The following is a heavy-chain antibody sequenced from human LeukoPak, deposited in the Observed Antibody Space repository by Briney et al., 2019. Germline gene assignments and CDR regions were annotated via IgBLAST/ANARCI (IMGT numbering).Heavy chain of an antibody. Sequence: SETLSLTCTASGGSISSASYYWSWIRQPAGKGLEWIGRIYTSGSTNYNPSLKSRVTISVDTSKDQFSLKLSSVTAADTAVYYCASELSGSRPLDYWGQGTLVTVSS. CDR1: GGSISSASYY. V-gene: IGHV4-61*02. J-gene: IGHJ4*02. D-gene: IGHD1-26*01. CDR3: ASELSGSRPLDY. CDR2: IYTSGST.